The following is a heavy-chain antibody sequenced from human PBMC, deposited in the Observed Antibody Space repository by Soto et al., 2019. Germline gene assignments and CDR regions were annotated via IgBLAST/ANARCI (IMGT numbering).Heavy chain of an antibody. CDR1: GFTFSSYA. V-gene: IGHV3-23*01. CDR2: ISMTGRTS. CDR3: ATSFGDPMGLFDP. Sequence: EGQMLQSGGGLVQPGGSLRLSCAASGFTFSSYAMAWVRQVPGKGLQWVSTISMTGRTSYYADSVKGRFSISRDNSKNTLFLQMNSLRAEDTAVYYCATSFGDPMGLFDPWGQGTLVTVSS. D-gene: IGHD3-10*01. J-gene: IGHJ5*02.